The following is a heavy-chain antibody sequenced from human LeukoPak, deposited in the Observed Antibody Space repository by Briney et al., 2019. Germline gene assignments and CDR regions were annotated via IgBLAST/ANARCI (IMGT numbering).Heavy chain of an antibody. CDR2: IYYSGST. Sequence: SETLSLTCTVSGGSISSYYWSWIRQPPGKGLEWIGYIYYSGSTNYNPSLKSRVTISVDTSKNQFSLKLSSVTAADTAVYYCARQKGIVGATGGIDYWGQGTLVTVSS. V-gene: IGHV4-59*08. J-gene: IGHJ4*02. CDR1: GGSISSYY. CDR3: ARQKGIVGATGGIDY. D-gene: IGHD1-26*01.